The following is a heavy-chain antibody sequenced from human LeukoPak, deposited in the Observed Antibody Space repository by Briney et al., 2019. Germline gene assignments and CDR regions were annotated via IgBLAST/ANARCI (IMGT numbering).Heavy chain of an antibody. CDR1: RGTFSSYA. Sequence: GSSVKVSCKASRGTFSSYAISWVRQAPGQGLEWMGGIIPILGTANYAQKLQGRVTITADESPSTAYLDLSGVRSEDTAVYYCARLTIGDYGDRESGFDYWGQRALVTVSS. CDR2: IIPILGTA. J-gene: IGHJ4*02. V-gene: IGHV1-69*13. CDR3: ARLTIGDYGDRESGFDY. D-gene: IGHD4-17*01.